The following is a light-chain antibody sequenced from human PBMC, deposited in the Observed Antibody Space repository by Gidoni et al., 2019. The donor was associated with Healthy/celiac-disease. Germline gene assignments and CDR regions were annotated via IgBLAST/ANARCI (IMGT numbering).Light chain of an antibody. J-gene: IGKJ2*01. Sequence: DIQMTQSPSSLSASVGDRVTITCRASQSISSYLNWYQQKPGKATKLLIYAASSLQSGVPSRCSGSGSGTDFTLTISSLQPEDFATYYCQQSYSTPYTFGQXTKLEIK. V-gene: IGKV1-39*01. CDR3: QQSYSTPYT. CDR1: QSISSY. CDR2: AAS.